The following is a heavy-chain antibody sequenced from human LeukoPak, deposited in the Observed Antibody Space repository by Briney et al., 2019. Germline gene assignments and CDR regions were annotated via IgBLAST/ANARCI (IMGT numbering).Heavy chain of an antibody. D-gene: IGHD6-19*01. CDR1: GYTFTGYY. CDR3: ASPGIAVAEGSC. V-gene: IGHV1-2*06. CDR2: INPNSGGT. J-gene: IGHJ4*02. Sequence: ASVKVSCKASGYTFTGYYMHWVRQAPGRGLEWMGRINPNSGGTNYAQKFQGRVTMTRDTSISTAYMELSRLRSDDTAMYYCASPGIAVAEGSCWGQGTLVTVSS.